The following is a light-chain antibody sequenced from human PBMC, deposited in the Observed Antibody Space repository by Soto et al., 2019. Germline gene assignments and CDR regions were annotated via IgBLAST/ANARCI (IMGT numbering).Light chain of an antibody. J-gene: IGKJ3*01. CDR3: QQYGRSPFT. CDR1: QSVTSSY. Sequence: EIVLTQSPGTLSLSPGERLTLSCRASQSVTSSYLAWYQHKPGQAPRLLIYGGSTKATSTPDRFSGSGSGTDFTLTIFRLEPEDFAVYYCQQYGRSPFTFGPGTKVDIK. V-gene: IGKV3-20*01. CDR2: GGS.